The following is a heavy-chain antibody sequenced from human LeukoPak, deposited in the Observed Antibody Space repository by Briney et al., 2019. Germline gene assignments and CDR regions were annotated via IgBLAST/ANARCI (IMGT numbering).Heavy chain of an antibody. CDR3: ARGDGRRGFYFDY. Sequence: GESLKISCKGSGYSFTSYWIGWVRQMPGKGLEWMGIIYPGDSDTRYSPSFDGQVTVSADKSISTAWLQWSSLKASDTAMYYCARGDGRRGFYFDYWGQGTLVTVSS. CDR1: GYSFTSYW. J-gene: IGHJ4*02. CDR2: IYPGDSDT. D-gene: IGHD3-10*01. V-gene: IGHV5-51*01.